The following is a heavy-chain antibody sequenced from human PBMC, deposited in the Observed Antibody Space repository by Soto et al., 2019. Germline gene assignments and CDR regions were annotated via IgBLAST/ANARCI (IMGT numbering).Heavy chain of an antibody. J-gene: IGHJ6*02. CDR2: IYPGDSDT. Sequence: GESLKISCKGSGYSFTSSWIGWVRQMPGKGLEWVGIIYPGDSDTRYSPAFQGQVTISADKSITTTYLQWSTLKASDTAIYYGAASIFYYGMDVWGQGTTVTVAS. CDR1: GYSFTSSW. V-gene: IGHV5-51*01. CDR3: AASIFYYGMDV.